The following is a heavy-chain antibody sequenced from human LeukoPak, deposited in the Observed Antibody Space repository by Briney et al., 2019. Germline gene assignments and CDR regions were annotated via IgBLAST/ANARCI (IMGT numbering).Heavy chain of an antibody. CDR3: AGGPYTAALDY. CDR1: GGSISSYY. CDR2: IYCSGST. Sequence: SETLSLTCTVSGGSISSYYWSWIRQPPGKGLEWIGYIYCSGSTNYNPSLKSRVTISVDTSKNQFSLKLSSVTAADTAVYYCAGGPYTAALDYWGQGTLVTVSS. V-gene: IGHV4-59*01. J-gene: IGHJ4*02. D-gene: IGHD6-6*01.